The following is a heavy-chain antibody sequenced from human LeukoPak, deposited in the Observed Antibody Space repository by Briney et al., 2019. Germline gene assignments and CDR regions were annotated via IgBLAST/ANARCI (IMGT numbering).Heavy chain of an antibody. V-gene: IGHV3-23*01. CDR2: ISGSGGST. CDR3: AQEGAITMIVVVIAYFDY. D-gene: IGHD3-22*01. Sequence: GGSLRLSCAASGFTFSSYAMSWVRQAPGKGLEWVSAISGSGGSTYYADSVKGRFTISRDNSKNTLYLQMNSLRAEDTAVYYCAQEGAITMIVVVIAYFDYWGQGTLVTVSS. CDR1: GFTFSSYA. J-gene: IGHJ4*02.